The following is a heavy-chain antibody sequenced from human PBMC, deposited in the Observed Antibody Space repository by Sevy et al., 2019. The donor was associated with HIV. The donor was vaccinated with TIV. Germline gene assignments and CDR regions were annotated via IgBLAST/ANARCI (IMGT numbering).Heavy chain of an antibody. D-gene: IGHD1-26*01. V-gene: IGHV4-61*01. CDR3: ARMGGLTDYGMDV. CDR2: ISYTGTT. CDR1: GGSVTSSSYY. Sequence: SETLSLTCTVSGGSVTSSSYYWTWIRQPPGKGLECIGYISYTGTTNYNPSLKSRVTISVDTSKKQFSLKLSSVTAADTAVYYCARMGGLTDYGMDVWGQGTTVTVSS. J-gene: IGHJ6*02.